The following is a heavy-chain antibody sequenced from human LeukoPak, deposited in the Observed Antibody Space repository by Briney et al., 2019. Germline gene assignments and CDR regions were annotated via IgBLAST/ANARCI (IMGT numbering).Heavy chain of an antibody. J-gene: IGHJ1*01. Sequence: ASVKVSCKVSGYTFTDYYMHWVQQAPGKGLEWMGLVDPEDGETTYAEKFQGRVTITADTSTDTAYMELSSLRSEDTAVYYCATGPTGIAAADVPFQHWGQGTLVTVSS. D-gene: IGHD6-13*01. CDR2: VDPEDGET. CDR3: ATGPTGIAAADVPFQH. V-gene: IGHV1-69-2*01. CDR1: GYTFTDYY.